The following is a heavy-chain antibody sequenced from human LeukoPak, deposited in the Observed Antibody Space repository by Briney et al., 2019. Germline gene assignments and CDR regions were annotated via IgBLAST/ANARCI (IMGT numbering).Heavy chain of an antibody. CDR3: ARGYSSSWSIFDY. D-gene: IGHD6-13*01. V-gene: IGHV3-21*01. CDR2: ISSSSSYI. Sequence: GGSLRLSCGASGFTFSSYSMNWVRQAPGKGLEWVSSISSSSSYIYYADSVKGRFTISRDNAKNSLYLQMNSLRAEDTAVYYCARGYSSSWSIFDYWGQGTLVTVSS. CDR1: GFTFSSYS. J-gene: IGHJ4*02.